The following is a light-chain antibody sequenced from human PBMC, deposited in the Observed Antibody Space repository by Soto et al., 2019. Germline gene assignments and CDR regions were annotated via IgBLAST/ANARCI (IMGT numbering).Light chain of an antibody. Sequence: QSVLTQPASVSGSPGQSITISCTGTSSDVGGYTYVSWYQQHPGKAPKLMIYEVSYRPSGVSNRFSGSKSGNTASLTISGLQAEDEADYYCSSYTSSGTWVFGGGTKLTVL. V-gene: IGLV2-14*01. J-gene: IGLJ3*02. CDR2: EVS. CDR3: SSYTSSGTWV. CDR1: SSDVGGYTY.